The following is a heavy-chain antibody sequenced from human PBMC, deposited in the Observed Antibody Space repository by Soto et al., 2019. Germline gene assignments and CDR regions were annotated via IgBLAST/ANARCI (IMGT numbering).Heavy chain of an antibody. J-gene: IGHJ4*02. CDR3: ARMLVGNNGHHGLLDS. CDR2: FYYSGSA. D-gene: IGHD2-8*02. V-gene: IGHV4-59*12. Sequence: LSETLSLTCTVSGVSMGGDYWSWMLQPPWERLELIGHFYYSGSANYNPSLRSRVTISGVMSTNQISLSLRSMTAADTAFYYCARMLVGNNGHHGLLDSWGQGALVTV. CDR1: GVSMGGDY.